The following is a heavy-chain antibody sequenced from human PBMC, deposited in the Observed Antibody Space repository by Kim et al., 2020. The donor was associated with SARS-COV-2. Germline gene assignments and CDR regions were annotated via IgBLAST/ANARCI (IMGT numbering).Heavy chain of an antibody. CDR2: ITYDGSNK. CDR1: GFTFSSCA. J-gene: IGHJ6*02. Sequence: GGSLRLSCAASGFTFSSCAMNWVRQAPGKGLEWVSVITYDGSNKNYADSVKGRFTISRDNSKNTLYLQMNSLRAEDTALYYCARDPWLSVRGSTYSSYGMDAWGQGTTLTVSS. CDR3: ARDPWLSVRGSTYSSYGMDA. V-gene: IGHV3-30-3*01. D-gene: IGHD3-10*02.